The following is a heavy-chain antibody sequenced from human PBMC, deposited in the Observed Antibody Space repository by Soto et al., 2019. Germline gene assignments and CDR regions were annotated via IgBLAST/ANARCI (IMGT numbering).Heavy chain of an antibody. CDR2: IYYSGST. CDR3: GRHDLYGDYAFDI. V-gene: IGHV4-59*08. J-gene: IGHJ3*02. CDR1: GGSIRSYY. Sequence: PSETLSLTCTVSGGSIRSYYWSWIRQPPGKGLEWIGYIYYSGSTNYNPSLKSRVTISVDTSKNQFSLKLSSVTAADTAVYYCGRHDLYGDYAFDIWGQGTMVTVSS. D-gene: IGHD4-17*01.